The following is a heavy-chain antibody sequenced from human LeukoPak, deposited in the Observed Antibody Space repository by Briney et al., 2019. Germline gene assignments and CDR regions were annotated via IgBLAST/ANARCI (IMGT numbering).Heavy chain of an antibody. J-gene: IGHJ4*02. CDR3: ARVSGGYYGSGQSDY. Sequence: GGSLRLSCAASGFTFSSYEMNWVRQAPGKGLEWVSYISSSGSTIYYADSVKGRFNISRDNAKNSLYLQMNSLRAEDTAVYYCARVSGGYYGSGQSDYWGQGTLVTVSS. CDR2: ISSSGSTI. D-gene: IGHD3-10*01. CDR1: GFTFSSYE. V-gene: IGHV3-48*03.